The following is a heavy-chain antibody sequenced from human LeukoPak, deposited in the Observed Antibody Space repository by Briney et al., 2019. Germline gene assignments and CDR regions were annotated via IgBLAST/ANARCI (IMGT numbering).Heavy chain of an antibody. Sequence: GGSLRLSCAASGFTFSNYWMHWVRQVPGKGLVWVSRIASDGSVTNYADSVKGRFTISRDNAKNSLSLQMNSLRVEDTAVYYCATICSTSCYGYYMDVWGKGTTVTVSS. CDR2: IASDGSVT. CDR3: ATICSTSCYGYYMDV. V-gene: IGHV3-74*01. D-gene: IGHD2-2*01. CDR1: GFTFSNYW. J-gene: IGHJ6*03.